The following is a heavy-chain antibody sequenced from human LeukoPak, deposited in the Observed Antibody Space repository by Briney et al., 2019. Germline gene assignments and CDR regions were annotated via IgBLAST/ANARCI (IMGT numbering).Heavy chain of an antibody. CDR3: ARNTMIVVVHDAFDI. D-gene: IGHD3-22*01. Sequence: PGRSLRLSCAASGFTFSSYSMHWVRQAPGKGLEWVAVISSDGSNKYYADSVKGRFTISRDNSKNTLYLQMNSLRAEDTAVYYCARNTMIVVVHDAFDIWGQGTMVTVSS. CDR1: GFTFSSYS. V-gene: IGHV3-30-3*01. CDR2: ISSDGSNK. J-gene: IGHJ3*02.